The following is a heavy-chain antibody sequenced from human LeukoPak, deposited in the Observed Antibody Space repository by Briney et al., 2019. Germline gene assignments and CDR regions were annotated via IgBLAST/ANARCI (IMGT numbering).Heavy chain of an antibody. Sequence: SETLSLTCAVYGGSFSGYYWSWIRQPPGKGLEWIGEINHSGSTNYNPSLKSRVTISVDTSKNQFSLKLSSVTAADTAVYYCARGSPNHNHYDSSGYYGRTGLDYWGQGTLVTVSS. CDR1: GGSFSGYY. D-gene: IGHD3-22*01. CDR3: ARGSPNHNHYDSSGYYGRTGLDY. CDR2: INHSGST. V-gene: IGHV4-34*01. J-gene: IGHJ4*02.